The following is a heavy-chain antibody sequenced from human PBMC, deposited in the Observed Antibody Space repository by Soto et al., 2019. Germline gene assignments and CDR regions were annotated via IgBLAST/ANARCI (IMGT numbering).Heavy chain of an antibody. CDR1: GYTFTSYW. D-gene: IGHD5-18*01. CDR3: ATRGNSHAYFDF. Sequence: GESLKISCKVSGYTFTSYWIAWVRQMPGKGLEWMGLIYPGDSDTRYSPSFQGQVTISADKFISTAYLQWSSLKASDTAMYYCATRGNSHAYFDFWGQGTLVTVSS. J-gene: IGHJ4*02. CDR2: IYPGDSDT. V-gene: IGHV5-51*01.